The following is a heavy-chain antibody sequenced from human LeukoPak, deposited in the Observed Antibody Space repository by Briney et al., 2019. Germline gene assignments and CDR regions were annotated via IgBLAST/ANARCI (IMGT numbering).Heavy chain of an antibody. CDR2: IYYSGST. V-gene: IGHV4-39*01. Sequence: SETLSLTCTVSGGSISSSSYYWGWIRQPPGRGLEWIGSIYYSGSTYYNPSLKSRVTISVDTSKNQFSLKLSSVTAADTAVYYCARGRSYYGSGSYPPFDYWGQGTLVTVSS. D-gene: IGHD3-10*01. CDR3: ARGRSYYGSGSYPPFDY. CDR1: GGSISSSSYY. J-gene: IGHJ4*02.